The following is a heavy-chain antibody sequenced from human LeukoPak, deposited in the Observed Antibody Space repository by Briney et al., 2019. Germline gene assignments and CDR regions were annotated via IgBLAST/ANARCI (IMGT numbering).Heavy chain of an antibody. D-gene: IGHD3-10*01. V-gene: IGHV1-2*02. Sequence: ASVKVSCKASGYTFTGYYMHWVRQAPGQGLEWMGWINPNSGGTNYAQKFQGRVTMTRDTSISTAYMELSRLRSDDTAVYYCARAGITMVRGVSAPGGDYWGQGTLVTVSS. CDR3: ARAGITMVRGVSAPGGDY. CDR1: GYTFTGYY. CDR2: INPNSGGT. J-gene: IGHJ4*02.